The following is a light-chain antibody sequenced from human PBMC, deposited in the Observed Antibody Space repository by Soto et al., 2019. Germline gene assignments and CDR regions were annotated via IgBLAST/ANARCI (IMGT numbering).Light chain of an antibody. J-gene: IGLJ1*01. Sequence: QSVLTLPPAASGSPGQSVTISCTGTKNDIGVYDFVSWYQHHPGKAPRLIIYEVVQRPSGVPDRFSGSKSGNTASLTVSGLQAADEGDYFCKSYAGSTTYVLGSGNKLTVL. V-gene: IGLV2-8*01. CDR3: KSYAGSTTYV. CDR2: EVV. CDR1: KNDIGVYDF.